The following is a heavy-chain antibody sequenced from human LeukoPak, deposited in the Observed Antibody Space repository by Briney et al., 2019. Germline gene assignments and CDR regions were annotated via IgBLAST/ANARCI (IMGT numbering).Heavy chain of an antibody. D-gene: IGHD5-24*01. Sequence: PGGSLRLSCAASGFTFSLYAMSWVRQAPGKGLEWVSAISGSGNITYSADSVQGRFTISRDNSKNTLYLHMNTLRAEDTAVYYCARVDGYNFGYLDSWGQGTLVTVSS. CDR2: ISGSGNIT. CDR1: GFTFSLYA. V-gene: IGHV3-23*01. CDR3: ARVDGYNFGYLDS. J-gene: IGHJ4*02.